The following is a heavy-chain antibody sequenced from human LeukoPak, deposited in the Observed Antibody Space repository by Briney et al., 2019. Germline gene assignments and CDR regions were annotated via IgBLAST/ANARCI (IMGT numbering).Heavy chain of an antibody. V-gene: IGHV3-11*01. CDR1: GFTFSDYY. CDR2: ISSSGSTI. D-gene: IGHD5-12*01. J-gene: IGHJ5*02. CDR3: AEVATIRTTSPYGA. Sequence: GGSLRLSCAASGFTFSDYYMSWIRQAPGKGLEWVSYISSSGSTIYYADSVKGRFTISRDNAKNSLYLQMNSLRAEDTAVYYCAEVATIRTTSPYGAWGQGTLVTVSS.